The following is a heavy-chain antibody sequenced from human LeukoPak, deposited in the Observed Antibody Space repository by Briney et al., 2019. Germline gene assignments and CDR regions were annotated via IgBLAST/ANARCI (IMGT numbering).Heavy chain of an antibody. J-gene: IGHJ4*02. V-gene: IGHV4-61*02. CDR3: ARGGSSWSYYFDY. CDR2: IYTSGST. D-gene: IGHD6-13*01. Sequence: SETLSLTCTVSGGSISSGSYYWSWIRQPAGKGLEWIGRIYTSGSTNYNPSLKSRVTISVDTSKNQFSLKLSSVTAADTAVYYCARGGSSWSYYFDYWGQGTLATVSS. CDR1: GGSISSGSYY.